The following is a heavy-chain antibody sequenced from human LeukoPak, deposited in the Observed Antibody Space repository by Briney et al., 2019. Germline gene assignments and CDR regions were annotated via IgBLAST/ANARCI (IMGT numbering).Heavy chain of an antibody. CDR3: ASTMVRGVTHYYYYGMDV. CDR1: GFTFSSYA. J-gene: IGHJ6*02. Sequence: GGSLRLPCAASGFTFSSYAMSWVRQAPGKGLEWVSAISGSGGSTHYADSVKGRFTISRDNSKNTLYLQMNSLRAEDTAVYYCASTMVRGVTHYYYYGMDVWGQGTTVTVSS. D-gene: IGHD3-10*01. CDR2: ISGSGGST. V-gene: IGHV3-23*01.